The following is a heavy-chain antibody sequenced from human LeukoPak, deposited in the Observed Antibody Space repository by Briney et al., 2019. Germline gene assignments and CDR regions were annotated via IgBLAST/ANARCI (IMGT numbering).Heavy chain of an antibody. V-gene: IGHV1-46*03. CDR2: INPSGGST. Sequence: ASVKVSCKASGYTFTSYYMHWVRQAPGQGLEWMGIINPSGGSTSYAQMFQGRVTMTRDTSTSTVYMELSSLRSEDTAVYYCATWGSIAARPLDYWGQGTLVTVSS. D-gene: IGHD6-6*01. CDR3: ATWGSIAARPLDY. CDR1: GYTFTSYY. J-gene: IGHJ4*02.